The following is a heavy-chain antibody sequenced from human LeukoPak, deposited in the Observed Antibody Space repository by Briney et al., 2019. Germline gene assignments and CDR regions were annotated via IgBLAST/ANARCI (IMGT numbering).Heavy chain of an antibody. CDR3: ARSVDTSMVGDY. CDR1: GGAISNYY. Sequence: SETLPLTCTVSGGAISNYYWSWIRQPPGKGLEWIGYIYYSGSTNYNPSLKNRVTISLDTSKNQFSLKLNSVTAADTAVYYCARSVDTSMVGDYWGQGTLVTVSS. D-gene: IGHD5-18*01. J-gene: IGHJ4*02. CDR2: IYYSGST. V-gene: IGHV4-59*01.